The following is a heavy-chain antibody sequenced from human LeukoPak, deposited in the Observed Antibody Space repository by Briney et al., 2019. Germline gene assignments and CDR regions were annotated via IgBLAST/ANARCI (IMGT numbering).Heavy chain of an antibody. J-gene: IGHJ4*02. CDR1: GYTFTGYY. CDR2: IIPNSGGT. Sequence: ASVKVSCKASGYTFTGYYIHWVRQAPGQGLEWMGWIIPNSGGTNYAQKFQGRVTMTRDTSISTAYMELSRLRSDDTAVYYCARLALINWNYGEDFDYWGQGTLVTVSS. D-gene: IGHD1-7*01. CDR3: ARLALINWNYGEDFDY. V-gene: IGHV1-2*02.